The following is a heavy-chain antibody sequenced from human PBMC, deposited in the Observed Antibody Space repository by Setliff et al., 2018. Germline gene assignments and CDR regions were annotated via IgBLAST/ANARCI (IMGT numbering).Heavy chain of an antibody. J-gene: IGHJ4*02. V-gene: IGHV4-4*07. CDR2: IYVTEST. CDR3: RFWSGYYKNDY. CDR1: GQFVITY. D-gene: IGHD3-3*01. Sequence: SETLSLTCTVSGQFVITYWNWIRQPAGKGLEWIGRIYVTESTKYNPSLKSRVTLSIDTSKNQFSLKLSSVTAADTAVYYCRFWSGYYKNDYWGQGTLVTVSS.